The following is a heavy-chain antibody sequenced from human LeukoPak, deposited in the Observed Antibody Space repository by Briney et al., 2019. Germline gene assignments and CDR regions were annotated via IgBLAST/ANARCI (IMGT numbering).Heavy chain of an antibody. CDR1: GCTFSSHS. Sequence: GGSLTLSCAASGCTFSSHSMNWVRKSPGKGQGCVSYISSSSNTRYCGDSVRGRFNISRDNSKNTLYLQMNSLRAEDQAVYYCAKDFGLTIDYWGQGTLVTVSS. CDR3: AKDFGLTIDY. D-gene: IGHD3-3*01. CDR2: ISSSSNTR. V-gene: IGHV3-48*01. J-gene: IGHJ4*02.